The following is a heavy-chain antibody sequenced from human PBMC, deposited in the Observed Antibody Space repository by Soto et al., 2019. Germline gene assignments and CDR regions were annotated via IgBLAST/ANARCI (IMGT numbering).Heavy chain of an antibody. Sequence: QVQLVQSGAEVKKPGSSVKVSCKASGGTFSSYAISWVRQAPGQGLEWLGGIIPIFGTANYAQKFQGRVTITADESTSTAYMELSSLRAEDTAVYYCARGDTYSSGPARVGGCFDPWGQGTLVTVSS. D-gene: IGHD6-19*01. J-gene: IGHJ5*02. CDR2: IIPIFGTA. CDR1: GGTFSSYA. CDR3: ARGDTYSSGPARVGGCFDP. V-gene: IGHV1-69*12.